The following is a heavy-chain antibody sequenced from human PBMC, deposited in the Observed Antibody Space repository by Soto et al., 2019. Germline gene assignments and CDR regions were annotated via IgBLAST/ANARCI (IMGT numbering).Heavy chain of an antibody. Sequence: PMQTLSLTCAISGDSVSSNSAAWNWIRQSPSRGLEWLGRTYYRSKWYNDYAVSVKSRITINPDTSKNQFSLQLNSVTPEDTAVYYCARDLSRVDRKTGAEYDGAFAICGQGTMVTVSS. CDR2: TYYRSKWYN. J-gene: IGHJ3*02. CDR3: ARDLSRVDRKTGAEYDGAFAI. CDR1: GDSVSSNSAA. D-gene: IGHD1-1*01. V-gene: IGHV6-1*01.